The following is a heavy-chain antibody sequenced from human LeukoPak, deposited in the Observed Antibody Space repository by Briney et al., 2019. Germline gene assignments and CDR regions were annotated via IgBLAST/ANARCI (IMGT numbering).Heavy chain of an antibody. CDR3: ASGRDAATTRWYFDL. CDR1: GGSFSGYY. J-gene: IGHJ2*01. V-gene: IGHV4-34*01. D-gene: IGHD2-15*01. CDR2: INHSGST. Sequence: SETLSLTCAVYGGSFSGYYWSWIRQPPGKGLEWIGEINHSGSTNYNPSLKSRVTISVDTSKNQFSLKLSSVTAADTAVYYCASGRDAATTRWYFDLWGRGTLVTVSS.